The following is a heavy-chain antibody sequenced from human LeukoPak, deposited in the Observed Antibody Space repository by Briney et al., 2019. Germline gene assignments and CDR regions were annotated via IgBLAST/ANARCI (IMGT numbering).Heavy chain of an antibody. D-gene: IGHD3-22*01. CDR2: LTNTGGTK. CDR1: GFTFDAYA. Sequence: GSLRLSCTASGFTFDAYAMNWVRQAPGKGLEWVSGLTNTGGTKYYADSVKGRFSISRDNSKITVSLQMNSLSADDTAVYYCARSAYLDSSGYYFDFWGQGTLVTVSS. V-gene: IGHV3-23*01. J-gene: IGHJ4*02. CDR3: ARSAYLDSSGYYFDF.